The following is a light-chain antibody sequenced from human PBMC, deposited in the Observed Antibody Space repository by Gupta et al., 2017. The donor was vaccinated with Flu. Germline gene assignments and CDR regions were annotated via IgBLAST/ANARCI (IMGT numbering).Light chain of an antibody. CDR2: ENN. CDR3: ATWDSSLTAVV. J-gene: IGLJ2*01. Sequence: HSVWTQPPSVSAAPGQKVTISCSGSTSNIGSNYVSWYHQFPGTAPKLLISENNKRISGIPDRFSGSKFGTSATLGITGLQTGDEADYYCATWDSSLTAVVFGGGTKLTVL. V-gene: IGLV1-51*02. CDR1: TSNIGSNY.